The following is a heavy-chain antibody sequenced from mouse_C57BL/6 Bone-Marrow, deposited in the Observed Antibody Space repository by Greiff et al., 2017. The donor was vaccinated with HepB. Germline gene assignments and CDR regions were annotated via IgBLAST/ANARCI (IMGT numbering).Heavy chain of an antibody. CDR3: ARGSGQVPWCAY. Sequence: QVQLQQPGAELVKPGASVKMSCKASGYTFTSYWITWVKQRPGQGLEWIGDIYPGSGSTNYNEKFKSKATLTVDTSSSTAYMQLSSLTSEDSAVYYCARGSGQVPWCAYWGQGTLVTVSA. CDR1: GYTFTSYW. CDR2: IYPGSGST. V-gene: IGHV1-55*01. J-gene: IGHJ3*01. D-gene: IGHD3-2*02.